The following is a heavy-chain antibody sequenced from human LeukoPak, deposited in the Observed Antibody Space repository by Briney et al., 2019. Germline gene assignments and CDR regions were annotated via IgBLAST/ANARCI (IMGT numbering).Heavy chain of an antibody. J-gene: IGHJ5*02. CDR1: GFTFRNYA. D-gene: IGHD7-27*01. CDR3: APRRINWEVDWFDP. CDR2: LDAGGVAT. V-gene: IGHV3-23*01. Sequence: GGSLRLSCVASGFTFRNYAMSWVRQAPGKGLEWVSDLDAGGVATYMAASVKGRFTISRDNSQNTLFLQMNSLRAEDTAVYHCAPRRINWEVDWFDPWGQGTLVTVSS.